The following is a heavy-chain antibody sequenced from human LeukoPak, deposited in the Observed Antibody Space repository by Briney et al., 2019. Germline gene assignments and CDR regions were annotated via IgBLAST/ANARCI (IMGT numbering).Heavy chain of an antibody. CDR1: GGSFSGYY. V-gene: IGHV4-34*01. D-gene: IGHD2-2*01. CDR2: INHSGST. J-gene: IGHJ4*02. CDR3: ARAGGYCSSTSCDYPDY. Sequence: PSETLSLTCAVYGGSFSGYYWRWIRQPPGKGPEWIGEINHSGSTNYNPSLKSRVTISVDTSKSQFSLKLSSVTAADTAVYYCARAGGYCSSTSCDYPDYWGQGTLVTVSS.